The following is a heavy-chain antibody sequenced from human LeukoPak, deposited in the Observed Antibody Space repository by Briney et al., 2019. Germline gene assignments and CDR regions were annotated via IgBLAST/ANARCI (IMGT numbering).Heavy chain of an antibody. CDR3: AKSSYYDSSGYYREYYFDY. Sequence: GGSLRLSCAASGFTFSSSAMSWVRQAPGKGLEWVSAISNNGGYTYYADSVKGRFTISRDNTKNALYLQMNSLRAEDTAIYYCAKSSYYDSSGYYREYYFDYWGQGTLVTVSS. CDR2: ISNNGGYT. V-gene: IGHV3-23*01. D-gene: IGHD3-22*01. CDR1: GFTFSSSA. J-gene: IGHJ4*02.